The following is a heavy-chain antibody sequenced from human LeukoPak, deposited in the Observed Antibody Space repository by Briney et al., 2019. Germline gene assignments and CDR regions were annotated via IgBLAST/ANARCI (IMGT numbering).Heavy chain of an antibody. CDR1: GFTVSTNY. D-gene: IGHD2-21*01. CDR2: LYSGSDT. CDR3: ARVGDHFHWFLDL. V-gene: IGHV3-53*01. Sequence: GGSLRLSCAASGFTVSTNYMNWVRQAPGKGLEWVSILYSGSDTYYSASVKGRFTISRDDSRNTLFLHMSSLKVEDTAIYFCARVGDHFHWFLDLWGRGTLVGVSS. J-gene: IGHJ2*01.